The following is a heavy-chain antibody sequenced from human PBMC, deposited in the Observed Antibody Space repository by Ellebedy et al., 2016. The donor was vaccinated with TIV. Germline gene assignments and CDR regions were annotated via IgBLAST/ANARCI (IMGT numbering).Heavy chain of an antibody. CDR1: GFTFSNYW. CDR2: IIGDGSNT. D-gene: IGHD3-9*01. Sequence: PGGSLRLSCVASGFTFSNYWLHWVRQVPGKGLVWVSRIIGDGSNTVYADSVECRFTISRDNTKNTLYLQMNSLSPDDTAVYYCARENWQILNWGQGTLVTVSS. CDR3: ARENWQILN. V-gene: IGHV3-74*01. J-gene: IGHJ4*02.